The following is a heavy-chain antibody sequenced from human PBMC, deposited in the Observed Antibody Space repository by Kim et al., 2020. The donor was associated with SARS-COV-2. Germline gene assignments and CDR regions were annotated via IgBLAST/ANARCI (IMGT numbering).Heavy chain of an antibody. CDR3: ARDVGGLGSGNNWFDP. J-gene: IGHJ5*02. Sequence: SVAGRFTISRENAKNSMYLQLNSLRAVDTAVYFCARDVGGLGSGNNWFDPWGQGTLVTVSS. V-gene: IGHV3-13*01. D-gene: IGHD3-10*01.